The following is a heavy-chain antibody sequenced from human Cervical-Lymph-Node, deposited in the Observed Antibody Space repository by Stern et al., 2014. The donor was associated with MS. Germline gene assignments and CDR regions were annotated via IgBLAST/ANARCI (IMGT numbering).Heavy chain of an antibody. Sequence: VQLVQSGAEVKKPGDSLKISCRTSGYTFSNFWIGWVRQMPGKGLEWMGVIYPADSDTTYSPSFQGQVTISADESISTAYLQWRSLKASDTAMYYCVRRRDSAGYDTFDLWGQGTMLIVSS. CDR2: IYPADSDT. CDR1: GYTFSNFW. D-gene: IGHD3-22*01. V-gene: IGHV5-51*01. J-gene: IGHJ3*01. CDR3: VRRRDSAGYDTFDL.